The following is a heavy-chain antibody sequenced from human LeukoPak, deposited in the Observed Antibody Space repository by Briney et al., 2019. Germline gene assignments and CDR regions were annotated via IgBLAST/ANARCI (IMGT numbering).Heavy chain of an antibody. J-gene: IGHJ3*02. D-gene: IGHD4-17*01. Sequence: ETLSLTCTVSGGSITSYYWSWVRQAPGKGLEWVSSISDSGGSTYYADSVKGRFTISRDNSKNTLYLQMNSLRAEDTAVYSCAKGRYADYITYAFDIWGQGTMVTVSS. V-gene: IGHV3-23*01. CDR3: AKGRYADYITYAFDI. CDR1: GGSITSYY. CDR2: ISDSGGST.